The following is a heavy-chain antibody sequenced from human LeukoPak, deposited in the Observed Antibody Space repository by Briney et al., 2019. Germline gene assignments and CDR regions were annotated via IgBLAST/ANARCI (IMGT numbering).Heavy chain of an antibody. CDR2: ISPYNGKT. CDR3: ARRNYHFDF. V-gene: IGHV1-18*01. Sequence: GASVKVSCKASGYTFTNYGISWVRQAPGQGLEWVGWISPYNGKTYYAQKIQGRVTVTTDTSTSTAYMELRSLRSDDTALYYCARRNYHFDFWGQGTLVTVSS. CDR1: GYTFTNYG. D-gene: IGHD1-7*01. J-gene: IGHJ4*02.